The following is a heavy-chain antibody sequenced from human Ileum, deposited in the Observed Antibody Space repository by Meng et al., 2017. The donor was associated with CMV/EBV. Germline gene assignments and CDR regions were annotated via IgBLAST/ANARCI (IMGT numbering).Heavy chain of an antibody. Sequence: QLQLQESGPGLVKPSETLSLTCTVSGASISNNNYYWAWIRQPPGKGLEWFGTIHYSGSTFYNPSLKSRVTISVDTSKNQFSLRLTSVTAADTGVFYCARRAVAASPYYYDYWGQGILVTVSS. J-gene: IGHJ4*02. V-gene: IGHV4-39*01. CDR2: IHYSGST. CDR1: GASISNNNYY. D-gene: IGHD6-19*01. CDR3: ARRAVAASPYYYDY.